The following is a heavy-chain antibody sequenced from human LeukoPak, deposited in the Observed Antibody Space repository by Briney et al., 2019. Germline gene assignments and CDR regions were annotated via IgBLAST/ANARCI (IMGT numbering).Heavy chain of an antibody. V-gene: IGHV3-30*02. J-gene: IGHJ1*01. CDR1: GFIFTDYG. Sequence: PGGSLRLSCAASGFIFTDYGMHWVRQAPGKGLEWVAFIRYDGSNKYYADSVKGRFTISRDNSKNTLYLQMNSLRAEDTAVYYCAKDPVVVPAAKYFQHWGQGTLVTVSS. CDR3: AKDPVVVPAAKYFQH. D-gene: IGHD2-2*01. CDR2: IRYDGSNK.